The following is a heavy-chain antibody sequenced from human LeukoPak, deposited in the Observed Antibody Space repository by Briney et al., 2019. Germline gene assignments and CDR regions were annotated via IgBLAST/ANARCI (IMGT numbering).Heavy chain of an antibody. CDR2: IIGGGSTI. J-gene: IGHJ3*02. CDR1: GFTFSSQE. CDR3: ARGGYCSSSICYYFNAFDM. V-gene: IGHV3-48*03. D-gene: IGHD2-2*01. Sequence: GGPLRLPCTPSGFTFSSQEMNGFRQAPGKGLKWLSYIIGGGSTIYYPDSMKGRFTISRGNAKNSLFLQMNSLRAEDTAVYYCARGGYCSSSICYYFNAFDMWGQGTTVTVSS.